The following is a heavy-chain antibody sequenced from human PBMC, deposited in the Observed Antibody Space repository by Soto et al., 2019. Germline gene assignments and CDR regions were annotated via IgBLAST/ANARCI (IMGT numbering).Heavy chain of an antibody. CDR1: GGSISSSNW. D-gene: IGHD5-12*01. CDR2: IYHSGST. V-gene: IGHV4-4*02. Sequence: SETLSLTCAVSGGSISSSNWWSWVRQPPGKGLEWIGEIYHSGSTNYNPSLKSRVTISVDKSKNQFSLKLSSVTAADTAVYYCASRKYSGYDDAFDIWGQGTMVTVSS. J-gene: IGHJ3*02. CDR3: ASRKYSGYDDAFDI.